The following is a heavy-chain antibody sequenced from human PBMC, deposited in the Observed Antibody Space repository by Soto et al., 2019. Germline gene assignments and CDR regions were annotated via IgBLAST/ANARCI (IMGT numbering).Heavy chain of an antibody. D-gene: IGHD6-19*01. CDR3: ARSVAGHFDY. CDR2: ITSDTATI. CDR1: GFTFNIYS. J-gene: IGHJ4*02. Sequence: PGGSLRLSCAASGFTFNIYSMNWVRQAPGKGLEWVSYITSDTATIHYADSVRGRFTISRDNAENSLFLQMNSLRDEDTAAYYCARSVAGHFDYWGQRALVTVSS. V-gene: IGHV3-48*02.